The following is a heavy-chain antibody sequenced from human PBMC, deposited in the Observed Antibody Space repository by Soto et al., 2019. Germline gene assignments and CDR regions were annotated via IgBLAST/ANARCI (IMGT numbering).Heavy chain of an antibody. Sequence: HVELVQSGADVKKPGPSVTISCKASGYTFTDYALHWVRQAPGQRLEWMGWMNAGVGNTLYSQKFQGRITITRDTSASTAYMELNSLKSEDTAIYYCARDTGYTFGSLNYWGPGTLVTVSS. CDR3: ARDTGYTFGSLNY. J-gene: IGHJ4*02. CDR1: GYTFTDYA. CDR2: MNAGVGNT. D-gene: IGHD5-18*01. V-gene: IGHV1-3*01.